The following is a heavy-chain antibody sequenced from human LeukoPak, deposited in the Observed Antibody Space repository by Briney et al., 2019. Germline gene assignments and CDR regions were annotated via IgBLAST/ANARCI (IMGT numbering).Heavy chain of an antibody. V-gene: IGHV4-4*07. Sequence: SETLSLTCTVSGGSIRSYYWSWIRQPAGKGLEWIGRIYTSGSTNYNPSLKSRVTISVDTSKNQFSLKLSSVTAADTAIYYCARRLYYDSRGAFDIWGQGTMVTVSS. CDR3: ARRLYYDSRGAFDI. CDR2: IYTSGST. D-gene: IGHD3-22*01. CDR1: GGSIRSYY. J-gene: IGHJ3*02.